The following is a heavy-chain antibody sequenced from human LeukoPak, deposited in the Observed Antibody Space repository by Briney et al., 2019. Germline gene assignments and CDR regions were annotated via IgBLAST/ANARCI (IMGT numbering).Heavy chain of an antibody. CDR3: ARLAVDYYDSSGYYFDY. CDR2: IYYSGST. D-gene: IGHD3-22*01. Sequence: PSETLSLTCTVSGGSISSSSYYLGWIRQPPGKGLEWIGSIYYSGSTYYNPSLKSRVTISVDTSKNQFSLKLSSVTAADTAVYYCARLAVDYYDSSGYYFDYWGQGTLVTVSS. J-gene: IGHJ4*02. V-gene: IGHV4-39*01. CDR1: GGSISSSSYY.